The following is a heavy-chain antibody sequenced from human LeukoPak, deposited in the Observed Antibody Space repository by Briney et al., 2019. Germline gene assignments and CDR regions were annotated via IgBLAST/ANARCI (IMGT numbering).Heavy chain of an antibody. V-gene: IGHV1-18*01. CDR2: ISAYNGNT. Sequence: ASVKVSCRTSGYTFINYDINWVRQAPGQGLEWMGWISAYNGNTNYAQKLQGRVTMTTDTSTSTAYMELRSLRSDDTAVYYCALSRDAFDIWGQGTMVTVSS. J-gene: IGHJ3*02. CDR3: ALSRDAFDI. CDR1: GYTFINYD.